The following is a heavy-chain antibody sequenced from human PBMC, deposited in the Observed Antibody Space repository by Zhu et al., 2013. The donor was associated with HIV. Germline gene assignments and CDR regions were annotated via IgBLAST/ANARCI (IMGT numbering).Heavy chain of an antibody. D-gene: IGHD3-10*01. CDR2: INIYNAQT. CDR1: GYNFTNYG. V-gene: IGHV1-18*01. J-gene: IGHJ4*02. Sequence: QVQLVQSGGEVKEPGASVKVSCTASGYNFTNYGVSWVRQAPGQGLQWMGWINIYNAQTKYSEKFQGRVTMTTDTSTRTAYMELRSLMSDDTAVYYCARASRGYYGSGTYWGQGTLVTVSS. CDR3: ARASRGYYGSGTY.